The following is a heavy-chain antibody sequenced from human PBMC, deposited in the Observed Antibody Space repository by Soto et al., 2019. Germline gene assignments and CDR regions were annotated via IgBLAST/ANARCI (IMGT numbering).Heavy chain of an antibody. CDR3: AIDGLGYNWNDINPHYYYGMDV. Sequence: GASVKVSCKASGYTFTSYGISWVRQAPGQGLEWMGWISAYNGNTNYAQKLQGRVTMTTDTSTSTAYMELRSLRSDDTAVYYCAIDGLGYNWNDINPHYYYGMDVWGQGTTVTVSS. J-gene: IGHJ6*02. CDR1: GYTFTSYG. V-gene: IGHV1-18*01. CDR2: ISAYNGNT. D-gene: IGHD1-20*01.